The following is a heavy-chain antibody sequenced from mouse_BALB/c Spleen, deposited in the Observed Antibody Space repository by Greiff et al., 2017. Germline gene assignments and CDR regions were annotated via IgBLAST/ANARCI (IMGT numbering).Heavy chain of an antibody. CDR1: GYTFTSYW. V-gene: IGHV1-74*01. CDR2: IDPYDSET. D-gene: IGHD2-14*01. J-gene: IGHJ2*01. CDR3: ARDCRYDEDFDY. Sequence: QVQLQQSGAELVRPAASVKLSCTASGYTFTSYWMNWVKQRPEQGLEWIGRIDPYDSETHYNQKFKDKAILTVDKSSSTAYMQLRSLTSEDSAVYYCARDCRYDEDFDYWGQGTTVTVSS.